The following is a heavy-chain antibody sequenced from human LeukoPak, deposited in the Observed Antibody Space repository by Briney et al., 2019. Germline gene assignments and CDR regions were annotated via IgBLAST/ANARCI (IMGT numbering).Heavy chain of an antibody. CDR2: FDPEDGET. J-gene: IGHJ4*02. D-gene: IGHD3-9*01. CDR3: ATSDWFKYYFDY. CDR1: GYTLTELS. Sequence: ASVKVSCKVSGYTLTELSMHWLRQAPGKGLEWMGGFDPEDGETIYAQKFQGRVTMTEDTSTDTAYMELSSLRSEDTAVYYCATSDWFKYYFDYWGQGTLVTVSS. V-gene: IGHV1-24*01.